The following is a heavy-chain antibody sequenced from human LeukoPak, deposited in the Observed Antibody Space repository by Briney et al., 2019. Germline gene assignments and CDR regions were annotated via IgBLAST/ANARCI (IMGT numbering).Heavy chain of an antibody. CDR1: GFTFSSYS. D-gene: IGHD2-15*01. CDR2: ISNNGGYT. CDR3: VRAMGYCSGGSCRKYYFDY. Sequence: PGGSLRLSCAASGFTFSSYSMNWVRQAPGKGLEYVSGISNNGGYTYYADSVKGRFTISRGNSKNTLYLQMSSLRDEDTAMYYCVRAMGYCSGGSCRKYYFDYWGQGTPVTVSS. V-gene: IGHV3-64D*06. J-gene: IGHJ4*02.